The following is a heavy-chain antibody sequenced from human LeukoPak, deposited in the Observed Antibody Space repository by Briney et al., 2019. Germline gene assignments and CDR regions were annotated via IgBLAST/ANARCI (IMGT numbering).Heavy chain of an antibody. CDR3: ARAGRRITIFGVVEDAFDI. V-gene: IGHV1-18*01. CDR2: ISAYNGNT. Sequence: SVKVSCRASGYTFTSYGISWVRQAPGQGLEWMGWISAYNGNTNYAQKLQGRVTMTTDTSTSTAYMELRSLRSDDTAVYYCARAGRRITIFGVVEDAFDIWGQGTMVTVSS. D-gene: IGHD3-3*01. CDR1: GYTFTSYG. J-gene: IGHJ3*02.